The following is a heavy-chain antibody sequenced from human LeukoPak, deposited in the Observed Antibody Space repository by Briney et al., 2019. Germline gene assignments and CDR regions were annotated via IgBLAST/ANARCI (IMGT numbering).Heavy chain of an antibody. Sequence: KASETLSLTCTVSGGSISSGSHHWGWFRQSPGKGLEWIGEINHSGSTNYNPSLKSRVTISVDTSKNQFSLKLSSVTAADTAVYYCARATWNSLDYWGQGTLVTVSS. CDR2: INHSGST. J-gene: IGHJ4*02. CDR1: GGSISSGSHH. D-gene: IGHD1-7*01. V-gene: IGHV4-39*07. CDR3: ARATWNSLDY.